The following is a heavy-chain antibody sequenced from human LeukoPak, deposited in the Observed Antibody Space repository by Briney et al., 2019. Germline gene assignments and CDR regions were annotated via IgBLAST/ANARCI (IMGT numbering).Heavy chain of an antibody. CDR3: AGVFTTYFDS. D-gene: IGHD1-14*01. V-gene: IGHV3-23*01. CDR1: GFTFSSYA. Sequence: GGSLRLSCAASGFTFSSYAMTWVRQAPGKGLEWVSVISISGGSTYYADSVKGRFTISRDNSKNTLYLQMNSLRAEDTAVYYCAGVFTTYFDSWGQGTLVTVSS. J-gene: IGHJ4*02. CDR2: ISISGGST.